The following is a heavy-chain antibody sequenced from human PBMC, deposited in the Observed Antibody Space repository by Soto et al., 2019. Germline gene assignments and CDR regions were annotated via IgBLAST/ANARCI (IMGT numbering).Heavy chain of an antibody. CDR3: AREGSVVVPAAIRADWFDP. J-gene: IGHJ5*02. CDR2: IYYSGST. CDR1: GGSVSSGDYY. Sequence: SETLSLTCTVSGGSVSSGDYYWSWIRQPPGKGLEWIGYIYYSGSTYYNPPLKSRVTISVDTSKNQFSLKLSSVTAADTAVYYCAREGSVVVPAAIRADWFDPWGQGTLVTVSS. D-gene: IGHD2-2*02. V-gene: IGHV4-30-4*01.